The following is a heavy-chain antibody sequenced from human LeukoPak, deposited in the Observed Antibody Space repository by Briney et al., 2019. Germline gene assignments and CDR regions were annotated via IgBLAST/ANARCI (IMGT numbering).Heavy chain of an antibody. D-gene: IGHD2-21*01. Sequence: PGGSLRLSCAASEFSVGSNYMTWVRQAPGKGLEWVSLIYSGGSTYYADSVKGRFTISRDNSKNTLYLQMNSLRAEDTAVYYCARALYRQHIVVVNAKNYWYFDLWGRGTLVTVSS. CDR1: EFSVGSNY. CDR3: ARALYRQHIVVVNAKNYWYFDL. J-gene: IGHJ2*01. V-gene: IGHV3-66*01. CDR2: IYSGGST.